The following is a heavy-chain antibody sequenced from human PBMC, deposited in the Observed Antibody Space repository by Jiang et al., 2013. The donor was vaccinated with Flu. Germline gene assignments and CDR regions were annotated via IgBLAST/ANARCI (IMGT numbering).Heavy chain of an antibody. D-gene: IGHD3-22*01. Sequence: GESLKISCKGSGYSFTSYWIGWVRQMPGKGLEWMGIIYPGDSDTRYSPSFQGQVTISADKSISTAYLQWSSLKASDTAMYYCAASGIVGYYYDSSGSHFDYWGPGNPGHRLL. CDR3: AASGIVGYYYDSSGSHFDY. V-gene: IGHV5-51*01. CDR2: IYPGDSDT. J-gene: IGHJ4*02. CDR1: GYSFTSYW.